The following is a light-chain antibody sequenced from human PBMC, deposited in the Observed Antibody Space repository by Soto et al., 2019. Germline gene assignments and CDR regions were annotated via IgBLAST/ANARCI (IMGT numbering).Light chain of an antibody. J-gene: IGLJ1*01. Sequence: QSALTQPASVSGSPGQSITISCTGTSSDVGFYNYVSWYQQYPGKAPKLMIYEVNNRPSGVSNRFSGSKSGNTASLTISGLQAEDEADYYCSSYTSISTLLFGTGTKVTVL. CDR2: EVN. CDR1: SSDVGFYNY. V-gene: IGLV2-14*01. CDR3: SSYTSISTLL.